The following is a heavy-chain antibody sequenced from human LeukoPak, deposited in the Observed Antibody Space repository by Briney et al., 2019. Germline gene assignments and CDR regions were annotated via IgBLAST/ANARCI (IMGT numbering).Heavy chain of an antibody. CDR3: ARLLWFGDEGIDY. J-gene: IGHJ4*02. D-gene: IGHD3-10*01. CDR1: GFTFSSYW. V-gene: IGHV3-21*04. Sequence: GGSLRLSCAASGFTFSSYWMHWVRQAPGKGLEWVSSISSSSSYIYYADSVKGRFTISRDNAKNSLYLQMNSLRAEDTAVYYCARLLWFGDEGIDYWGQGTLVTVSS. CDR2: ISSSSSYI.